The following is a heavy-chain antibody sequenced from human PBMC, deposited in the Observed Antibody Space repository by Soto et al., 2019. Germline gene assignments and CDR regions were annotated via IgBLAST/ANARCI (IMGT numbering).Heavy chain of an antibody. CDR1: GFTFSSYG. V-gene: IGHV3-30*18. J-gene: IGHJ6*02. Sequence: PGGSLRLSCAASGFTFSSYGMHWVRQAPGKGLEWVAIISGSGSSTYYADSVKGRFTISRDNSKNTLYLQMNSLRAEDTAVYYCAKGQGYYYDSSGYYTPHYYGMDVWGQGTTVTVS. CDR2: ISGSGSST. D-gene: IGHD3-22*01. CDR3: AKGQGYYYDSSGYYTPHYYGMDV.